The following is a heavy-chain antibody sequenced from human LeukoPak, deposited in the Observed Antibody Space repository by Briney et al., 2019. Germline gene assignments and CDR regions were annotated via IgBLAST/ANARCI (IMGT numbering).Heavy chain of an antibody. CDR2: INHSGST. CDR3: ARLAVADPIDY. V-gene: IGHV4-34*01. Sequence: SETLSLTCAVYGGSFSGYYWSWIRQPPGKGLEWVGEINHSGSTNYNPSLKHRVTISVDTSKNQFSLKLSSVTAADTAVYYCARLAVADPIDYWGQGTLVTVSS. CDR1: GGSFSGYY. J-gene: IGHJ4*02. D-gene: IGHD6-19*01.